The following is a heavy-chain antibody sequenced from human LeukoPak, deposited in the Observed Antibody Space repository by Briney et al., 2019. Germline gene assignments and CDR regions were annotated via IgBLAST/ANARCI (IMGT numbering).Heavy chain of an antibody. Sequence: SETLSLTCTVSGGSISSSSYYWDWIRQSPGKGLEWIGNIYSGGSTYYTPSLKSRVTISVDTSKNQFSLKLSSVTAADTAVYYCARVPPRSYDFWSDYQPVSYWGQGTLVTVSS. CDR1: GGSISSSSYY. CDR3: ARVPPRSYDFWSDYQPVSY. J-gene: IGHJ4*02. V-gene: IGHV4-39*01. CDR2: IYSGGST. D-gene: IGHD3-3*01.